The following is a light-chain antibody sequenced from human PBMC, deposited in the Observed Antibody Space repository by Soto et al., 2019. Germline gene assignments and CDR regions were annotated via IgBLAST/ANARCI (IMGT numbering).Light chain of an antibody. V-gene: IGLV2-11*01. CDR2: DVT. CDR1: SSDVGGYNY. Sequence: QSALTQPRSVSGSPGQSVAISCTGTSSDVGGYNYVSWYQQLPGKAPKLMIYDVTERPSGVPDRFSGSKSGNTASLTISGLQAEDEADYSCCSFAGSYSYVFGTATKLTVL. CDR3: CSFAGSYSYV. J-gene: IGLJ1*01.